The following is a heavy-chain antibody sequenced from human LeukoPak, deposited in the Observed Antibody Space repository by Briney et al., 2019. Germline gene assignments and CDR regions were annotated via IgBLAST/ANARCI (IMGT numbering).Heavy chain of an antibody. Sequence: GGSLRLSCAASGFTFSNYWMSWVRQAPGKGLEWVANIKQDGSEKYYVDSVKGRFTISRGNAKNSLYLQMNSLRAEDTAVYYCARVVSSGYYADYWGQGTLVTVSS. CDR1: GFTFSNYW. CDR2: IKQDGSEK. D-gene: IGHD3-22*01. CDR3: ARVVSSGYYADY. V-gene: IGHV3-7*01. J-gene: IGHJ4*02.